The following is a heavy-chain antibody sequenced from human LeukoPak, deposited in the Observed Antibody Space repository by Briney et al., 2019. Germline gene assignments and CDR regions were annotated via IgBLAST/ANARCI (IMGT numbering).Heavy chain of an antibody. Sequence: ASVKVSCKASGYTFTSYGFSWVRQAPGQGLEWMGWINPHSDGINYAQNFQGRVTMTRDTSISTAYMDLSRLTSDDTAVYYCARAGITSGWVQNMDYWGQGTLVTVSS. J-gene: IGHJ4*02. CDR1: GYTFTSYG. CDR3: ARAGITSGWVQNMDY. CDR2: INPHSDGI. V-gene: IGHV1-2*02. D-gene: IGHD6-19*01.